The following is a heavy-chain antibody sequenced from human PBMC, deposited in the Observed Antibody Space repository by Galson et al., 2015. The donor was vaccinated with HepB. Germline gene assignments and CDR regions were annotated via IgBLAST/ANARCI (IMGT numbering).Heavy chain of an antibody. J-gene: IGHJ4*02. CDR3: ARGAVLGFGELSHFDL. Sequence: LSLTCNVTGVSISFYSWGWIRQPPGERLEWIGHIYDSGGTNYNPSLRSRVTMSVGPSKNQFSLKLVSVTAADTAVYYCARGAVLGFGELSHFDLWGQGTPVSVSS. CDR2: IYDSGGT. V-gene: IGHV4-59*01. D-gene: IGHD3-10*01. CDR1: GVSISFYS.